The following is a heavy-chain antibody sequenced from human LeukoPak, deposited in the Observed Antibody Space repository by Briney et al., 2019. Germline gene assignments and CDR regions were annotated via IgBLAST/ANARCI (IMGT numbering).Heavy chain of an antibody. CDR1: GFTFSSYE. D-gene: IGHD3-9*01. V-gene: IGHV3-48*03. CDR3: VGHYDILTAPSWFDP. Sequence: GGSLRLSCAASGFTFSSYEMNWVRQAPGKGLEWVSYISSSGSTIYYADSVKGRFTISRDNAKNSLYLQMNSLRAEDTAVYYCVGHYDILTAPSWFDPWGQGTLVTVSS. CDR2: ISSSGSTI. J-gene: IGHJ5*02.